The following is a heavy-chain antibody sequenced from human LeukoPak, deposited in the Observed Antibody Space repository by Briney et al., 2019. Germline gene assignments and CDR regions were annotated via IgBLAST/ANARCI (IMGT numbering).Heavy chain of an antibody. V-gene: IGHV3-23*01. D-gene: IGHD5-18*01. CDR2: ISGGGGYI. J-gene: IGHJ4*02. Sequence: RGSLRLSCAASGFTFSSYAMTWVRRAPGKGLEWVSAISGGGGYIYYGDSVKGRFTSSRDNSESTLYLQMNNLRAEDTAVYYCAKNRGTGMAFYDHWGQGTQVTVSS. CDR1: GFTFSSYA. CDR3: AKNRGTGMAFYDH.